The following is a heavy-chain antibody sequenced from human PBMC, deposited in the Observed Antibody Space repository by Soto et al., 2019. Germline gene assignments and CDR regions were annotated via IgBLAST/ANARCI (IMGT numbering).Heavy chain of an antibody. D-gene: IGHD3-22*01. J-gene: IGHJ3*02. V-gene: IGHV5-10-1*01. CDR1: GYNFTSYW. CDR3: ARPYYYDSSGYYYQLDVFDI. Sequence: GESLKISCKGSGYNFTSYWISWVRQMPGKGLEWMGRIDPSDSYTNYSPSFQGHVTISADKSINTAYLQWSSLRASDTAMYYCARPYYYDSSGYYYQLDVFDIWGQGTMVTVSS. CDR2: IDPSDSYT.